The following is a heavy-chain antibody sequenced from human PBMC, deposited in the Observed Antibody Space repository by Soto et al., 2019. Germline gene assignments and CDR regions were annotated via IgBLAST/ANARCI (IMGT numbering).Heavy chain of an antibody. D-gene: IGHD1-1*01. V-gene: IGHV4-31*03. CDR2: NYYSGST. CDR1: RSYDHSGGSH. CDR3: ARAPIPNWNYYGMDV. Sequence: SEPRSLTCPIARSYDHSGGSHWQSIRQQPRKGLEWFGDNYYSGSTYYNQSLKSRVTIAIDTSTNHFSLHLSALTAADTAVYYCARAPIPNWNYYGMDVWGQGTTVT. J-gene: IGHJ6*02.